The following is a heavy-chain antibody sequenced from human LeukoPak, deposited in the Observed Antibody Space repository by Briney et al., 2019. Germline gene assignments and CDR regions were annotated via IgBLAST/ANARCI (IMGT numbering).Heavy chain of an antibody. CDR2: IYYSGST. J-gene: IGHJ3*02. CDR1: GGSISSNY. D-gene: IGHD3-22*01. Sequence: SETLSLTCTVSGGSISSNYWSWIRQPPGKGLEWIGFIYYSGSTNYNPSLKSRVTISVDTSKNHFSLKLNSLTAADTAVYYCTRLLDYDTSGYPDTFDIWGQGTMVTVSS. CDR3: TRLLDYDTSGYPDTFDI. V-gene: IGHV4-59*01.